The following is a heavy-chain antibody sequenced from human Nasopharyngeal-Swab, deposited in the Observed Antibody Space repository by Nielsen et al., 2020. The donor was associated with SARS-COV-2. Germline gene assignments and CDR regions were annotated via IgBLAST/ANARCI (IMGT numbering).Heavy chain of an antibody. CDR1: GASITSGSYY. D-gene: IGHD3-22*01. J-gene: IGHJ6*03. CDR2: FYLSGST. Sequence: SETLSLTCTVSGASITSGSYYWSWIRQPAGQGLEYLGRFYLSGSTSYSPSLERRVTISVDTSKNQFSLELRSLTAADTAVYYCARDAPDNSYFYYMDVWGEGTTVTVSS. CDR3: ARDAPDNSYFYYMDV. V-gene: IGHV4-61*02.